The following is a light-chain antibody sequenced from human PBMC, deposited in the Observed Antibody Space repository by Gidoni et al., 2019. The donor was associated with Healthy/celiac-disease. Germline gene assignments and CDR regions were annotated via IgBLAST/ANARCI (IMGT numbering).Light chain of an antibody. CDR1: SSDVGGSNY. J-gene: IGLJ3*02. V-gene: IGLV2-14*01. CDR2: DVS. Sequence: QSALTQPASGSRSPGQSITISCTGTSSDVGGSNYVSWYQPHPGKAPKLMIYDVSTRPSGVSNRFSGSKSGNTASLTISGLQAEDEADYYCSSYTSSSTRVFGGGTTLTVL. CDR3: SSYTSSSTRV.